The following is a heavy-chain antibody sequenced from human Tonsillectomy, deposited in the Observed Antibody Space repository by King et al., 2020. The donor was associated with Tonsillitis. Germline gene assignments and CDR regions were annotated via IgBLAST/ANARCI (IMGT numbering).Heavy chain of an antibody. CDR3: ARGAGGAYYDYVWGSYRYSYYFDY. J-gene: IGHJ4*02. D-gene: IGHD3-16*02. CDR2: IYPGDSDT. Sequence: QLVQSGAEVKKPGESLKISCKGSGYSFTSYWIGWVRQMPGKGLEWMGIIYPGDSDTRYSPSFQGQVTISADKSISTAYLQWSSLKASDTAMYYCARGAGGAYYDYVWGSYRYSYYFDYWGQGTLVTVSS. CDR1: GYSFTSYW. V-gene: IGHV5-51*01.